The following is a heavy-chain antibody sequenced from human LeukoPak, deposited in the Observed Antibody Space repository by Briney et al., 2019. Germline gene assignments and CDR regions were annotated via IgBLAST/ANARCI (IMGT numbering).Heavy chain of an antibody. V-gene: IGHV3-33*01. CDR2: IWYDGSNK. Sequence: PGRSLRLSCAASGFTFRRHGMHWVRQAPGKGLAWVAVIWYDGSNKYYADSVKGRFTISRDNSKNTLYLQMNSLRVEDTAVYYCARDLEGYYGTDVWGQGTTVIVSS. CDR1: GFTFRRHG. CDR3: ARDLEGYYGTDV. J-gene: IGHJ6*02.